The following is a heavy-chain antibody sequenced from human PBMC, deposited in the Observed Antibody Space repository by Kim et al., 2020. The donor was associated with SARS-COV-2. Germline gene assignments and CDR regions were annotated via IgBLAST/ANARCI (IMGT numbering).Heavy chain of an antibody. CDR1: GGSISSGGYY. D-gene: IGHD3-10*01. CDR2: IYYSGST. J-gene: IGHJ6*02. CDR3: ARDDSGYYGSGSSYYYGMDV. V-gene: IGHV4-31*03. Sequence: SETLSLTCTVSGGSISSGGYYWSWIRQHPGKGLEWIGYIYYSGSTYYNPSLKSRVTISVDTSKNQFSLKLSSVTAADTAVYYCARDDSGYYGSGSSYYYGMDVWGQGTTVTVSS.